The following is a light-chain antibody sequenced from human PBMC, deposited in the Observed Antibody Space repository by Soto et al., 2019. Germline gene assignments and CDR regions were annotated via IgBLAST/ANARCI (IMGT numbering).Light chain of an antibody. CDR1: SSDVGGYAY. J-gene: IGLJ3*02. CDR3: SSYTSKTTPV. Sequence: QSALTQPPSVSGSPGQSVTISCTGTSSDVGGYAYVSWYQQYPGNAPKLVISAVSNRPSGVSHRFSGSRSGNTASLTISGLQAEDEADYYCSSYTSKTTPVFGGGTK. V-gene: IGLV2-14*01. CDR2: AVS.